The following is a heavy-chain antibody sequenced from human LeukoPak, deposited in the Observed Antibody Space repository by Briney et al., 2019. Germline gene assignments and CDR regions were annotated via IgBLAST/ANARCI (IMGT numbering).Heavy chain of an antibody. Sequence: ASVKVSCKASGYTFTSYDINWVRQATGQGLEWMGWISAYNGNTNYAQKLQGRVTMTTDTSTSTAYMELSSLRSEDTAVYYCARAKGYFDYWGQGTLVTVSS. CDR2: ISAYNGNT. J-gene: IGHJ4*02. CDR1: GYTFTSYD. CDR3: ARAKGYFDY. V-gene: IGHV1-18*01.